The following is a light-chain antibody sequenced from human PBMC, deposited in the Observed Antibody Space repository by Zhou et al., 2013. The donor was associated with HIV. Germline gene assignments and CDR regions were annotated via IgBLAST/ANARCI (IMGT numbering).Light chain of an antibody. CDR1: QSLLHSNGYNY. CDR3: MQSKHLPLT. J-gene: IGKJ4*01. CDR2: EAS. Sequence: DIVMTQSPLSLPVTPGEPASISCRSSQSLLHSNGYNYLDWYLQKPGQSPQLLIYEASTRFSGVPDRFSGSGSGTDFTLKISRVEAEDVGVYYCMQSKHLPLTFGGGTKVEIK. V-gene: IGKV2-29*03.